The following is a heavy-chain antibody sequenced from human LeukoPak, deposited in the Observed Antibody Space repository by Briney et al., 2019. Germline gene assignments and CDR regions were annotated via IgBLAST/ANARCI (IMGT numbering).Heavy chain of an antibody. J-gene: IGHJ6*02. CDR1: GFTFSSYG. CDR2: ISYDGSNK. Sequence: GRSLRLSCAASGFTFSSYGMHWVRQAPGKGLEWVAVISYDGSNKYYADSVKGRFTISRDNSKNTLYLQMNSLRAEDTAVYYCAKGIFPFIAAAYYGMDVWGQGTTVTVSS. V-gene: IGHV3-30*18. CDR3: AKGIFPFIAAAYYGMDV. D-gene: IGHD6-13*01.